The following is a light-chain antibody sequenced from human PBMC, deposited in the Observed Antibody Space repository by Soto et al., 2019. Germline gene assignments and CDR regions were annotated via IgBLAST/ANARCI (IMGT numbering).Light chain of an antibody. J-gene: IGKJ5*01. CDR1: QSISSW. Sequence: DIQMTQSPSTLSASVGDRVTITCRASQSISSWLAWYQQKPGKAPKLLIYKASTLESGVPSGFSGSGSGTEFTLTISSLQPDDFATYYCQQYNSYPSTFGQGTRLEI. V-gene: IGKV1-5*03. CDR3: QQYNSYPST. CDR2: KAS.